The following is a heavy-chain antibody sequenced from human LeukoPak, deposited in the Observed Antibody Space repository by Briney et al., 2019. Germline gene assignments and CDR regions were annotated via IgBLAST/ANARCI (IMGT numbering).Heavy chain of an antibody. CDR1: GGTFSSYA. CDR2: ITPIFGTP. CDR3: ARDQYSSSWYFFDP. D-gene: IGHD6-13*01. Sequence: GASVKVSCKAPGGTFSSYAINWVRQAPGQGLEWVGGITPIFGTPNYAQKFQGRVTITADEFTSTVYMDLSSLRSEDTAVYFCARDQYSSSWYFFDPWGQGTLVTVSS. J-gene: IGHJ5*02. V-gene: IGHV1-69*13.